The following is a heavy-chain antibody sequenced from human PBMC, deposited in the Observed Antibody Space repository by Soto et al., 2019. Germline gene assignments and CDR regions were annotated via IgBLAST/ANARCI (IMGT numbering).Heavy chain of an antibody. Sequence: TLSLPCTVSGGSISSYYWSWIRQPPGKGLEWIGYIYYSGSTNYNPSLKSRVTISVDTSKNQFSLKLSSVTAADTAVYYCARVHSSSWYTYYYYYGMDVWGQGTTVTVSS. CDR3: ARVHSSSWYTYYYYYGMDV. V-gene: IGHV4-59*01. D-gene: IGHD6-13*01. CDR2: IYYSGST. CDR1: GGSISSYY. J-gene: IGHJ6*02.